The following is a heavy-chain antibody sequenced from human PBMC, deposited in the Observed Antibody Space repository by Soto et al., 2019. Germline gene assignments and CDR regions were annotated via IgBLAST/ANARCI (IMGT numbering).Heavy chain of an antibody. V-gene: IGHV3-7*03. J-gene: IGHJ4*02. Sequence: GSLRLSGAVSVFSFSSACMTWIRQAPGKGLERVAIMNEDGSERYYVDSVKGRFTISRDNAKNALFLQMNSLRVEDTAVYFCARDRAYSRFDYWGQGSLVTVSS. D-gene: IGHD4-4*01. CDR3: ARDRAYSRFDY. CDR2: MNEDGSER. CDR1: VFSFSSAC.